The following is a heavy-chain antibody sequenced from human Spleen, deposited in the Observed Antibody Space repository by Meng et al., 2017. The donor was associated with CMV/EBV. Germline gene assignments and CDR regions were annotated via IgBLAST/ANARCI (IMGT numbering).Heavy chain of an antibody. CDR1: GYSFTDYY. CDR3: ARGGVVGADKFDH. J-gene: IGHJ4*02. V-gene: IGHV1-2*02. D-gene: IGHD2-2*01. Sequence: ASGYSFTDYYVHWVRQAPGQGLEWMGWINPNVGSVSFAEEFQGRVTLTRDTSLSTAYMELKSLRSDDTAKYYCARGGVVGADKFDHWGRETLVTVSS. CDR2: INPNVGSV.